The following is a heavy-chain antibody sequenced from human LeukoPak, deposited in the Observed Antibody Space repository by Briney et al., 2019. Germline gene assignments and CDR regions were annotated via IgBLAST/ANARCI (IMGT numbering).Heavy chain of an antibody. CDR1: GYTFINYY. D-gene: IGHD2-2*02. CDR2: IDPGSGGT. J-gene: IGHJ6*02. V-gene: IGHV1-46*01. Sequence: ASVKVSCKASGYTFINYYMHWVRQPPGQGLEWMGIIDPGSGGTTYAQKFQGRVTMTRNTSISTAYMELSSLRSEDTAVYYCARGRRGDIVVVPAAILRFLPYYYYGMDVWGQGTTVTVSS. CDR3: ARGRRGDIVVVPAAILRFLPYYYYGMDV.